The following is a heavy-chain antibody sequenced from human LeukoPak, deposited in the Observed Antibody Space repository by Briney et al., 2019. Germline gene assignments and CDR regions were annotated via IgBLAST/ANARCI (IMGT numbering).Heavy chain of an antibody. Sequence: GGSLRLSCAASGFTFDDYGMSWVRQAPGKGLEWVSGINWNGGSTGYADSVKGRFTISRDNAKNSLYLQMNSLRAEDTAVYYCAREVGDTANDAFDIWGQGTMVTVSS. CDR1: GFTFDDYG. CDR3: AREVGDTANDAFDI. CDR2: INWNGGST. J-gene: IGHJ3*02. D-gene: IGHD5-18*01. V-gene: IGHV3-20*04.